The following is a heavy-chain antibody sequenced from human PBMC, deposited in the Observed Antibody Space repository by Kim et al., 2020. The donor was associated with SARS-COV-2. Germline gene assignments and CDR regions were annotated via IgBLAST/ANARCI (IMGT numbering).Heavy chain of an antibody. CDR3: VRENYWAFDL. CDR1: GFTLSLYS. V-gene: IGHV3-48*04. D-gene: IGHD2-15*01. CDR2: ISGTGTIT. Sequence: GGSLRLSCATSGFTLSLYSMNWVRQSPGKGLEWVSHISGTGTITKHADSVRGRFTITRDNAKNSLILQMNGLRAEDTAVYYCVRENYWAFDLWGQGTMVTVSS. J-gene: IGHJ3*01.